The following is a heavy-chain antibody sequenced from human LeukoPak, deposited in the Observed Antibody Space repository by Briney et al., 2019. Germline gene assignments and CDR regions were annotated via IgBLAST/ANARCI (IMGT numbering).Heavy chain of an antibody. J-gene: IGHJ4*02. CDR1: GGSFSGYY. V-gene: IGHV4-34*01. Sequence: SETLSLTCAVYGGSFSGYYWSWIRQPPGKGLEWVGEINHSGSTNYNPSLKSRVTISVDTSKNQFSLKLSSVTAADTAVYYCARGSMVAATGVDYWGQGTLVTVSS. CDR3: ARGSMVAATGVDY. CDR2: INHSGST. D-gene: IGHD2-15*01.